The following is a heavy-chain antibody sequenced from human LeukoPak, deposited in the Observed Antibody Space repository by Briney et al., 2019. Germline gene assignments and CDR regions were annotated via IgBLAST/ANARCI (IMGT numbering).Heavy chain of an antibody. D-gene: IGHD2-2*01. CDR2: ISSSSSYM. CDR3: ARYCSSTSCSSYYYYYMDV. Sequence: GGSLRLSCAASGFTFSSYSMNWVRQAPGKGLEWVSSISSSSSYMYYADSVKGRFTISRDNAKNSLYLQMNSLRAEDTAVYYCARYCSSTSCSSYYYYYMDVWGKGTTVTVSS. J-gene: IGHJ6*03. V-gene: IGHV3-21*01. CDR1: GFTFSSYS.